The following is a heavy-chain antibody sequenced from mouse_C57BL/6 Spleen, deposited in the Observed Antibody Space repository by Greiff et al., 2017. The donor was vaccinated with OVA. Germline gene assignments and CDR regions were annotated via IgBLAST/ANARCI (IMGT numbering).Heavy chain of an antibody. CDR3: ARYHYGFDY. V-gene: IGHV1-69*01. CDR1: GYTFTSYW. J-gene: IGHJ2*01. D-gene: IGHD1-1*01. CDR2: IDPSDSYT. Sequence: QVQLQQPGAELVMPGASVKLSCKASGYTFTSYWMHWVKQRPGQGLEWIGEIDPSDSYTNYNQKFKGKSTFTVDKSSSTAYMQLSSLTSEDSAVYYCARYHYGFDYWCQGTTLTVSS.